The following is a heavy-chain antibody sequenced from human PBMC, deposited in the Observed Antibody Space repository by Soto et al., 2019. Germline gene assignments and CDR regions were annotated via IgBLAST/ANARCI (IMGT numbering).Heavy chain of an antibody. Sequence: SETLSLTCAVFGGSFSGYYWSWIRQPPGKGLEWIGEINHRGSTNYNPSLKSRVTISVDTSKNQFSLKLTSVTAADTAVYYCATTNWNHNWFDPWGQGTLVTVSA. D-gene: IGHD1-1*01. V-gene: IGHV4-34*01. J-gene: IGHJ5*02. CDR3: ATTNWNHNWFDP. CDR1: GGSFSGYY. CDR2: INHRGST.